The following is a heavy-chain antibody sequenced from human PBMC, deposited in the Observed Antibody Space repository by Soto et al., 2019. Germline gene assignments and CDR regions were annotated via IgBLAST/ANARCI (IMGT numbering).Heavy chain of an antibody. CDR2: ISYDGSNK. CDR3: TAGLVGNTLGLDS. Sequence: AGGSLRLSCAASGFTFSSYAMHWVRQAPGKGLEWVAVISYDGSNKYYADSVRGRFAISRDDSKSTLYLQMNSLKTEDTAVYFCTAGLVGNTLGLDSWGQGTLVTVSS. V-gene: IGHV3-30*09. D-gene: IGHD1-1*01. CDR1: GFTFSSYA. J-gene: IGHJ4*02.